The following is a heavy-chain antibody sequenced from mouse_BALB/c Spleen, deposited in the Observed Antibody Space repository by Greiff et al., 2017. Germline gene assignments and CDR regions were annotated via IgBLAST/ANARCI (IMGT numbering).Heavy chain of an antibody. CDR3: ARAGDYDYDGYAMDY. CDR1: GFSLTSYG. D-gene: IGHD2-4*01. Sequence: VQVVESGPGLVAPSQSLSITCTVSGFSLTSYGVHWVRQPPGKGLEWLGVIWAGGSTNYNSALMSRLSISKDNSKSQVFLKMNSLQTDDTAMYYCARAGDYDYDGYAMDYWGQGTSVTVSS. CDR2: IWAGGST. V-gene: IGHV2-9*02. J-gene: IGHJ4*01.